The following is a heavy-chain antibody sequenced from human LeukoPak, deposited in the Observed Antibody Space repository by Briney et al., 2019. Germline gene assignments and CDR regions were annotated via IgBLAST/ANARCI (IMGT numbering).Heavy chain of an antibody. V-gene: IGHV3-30*04. CDR3: ARDWHSLDY. Sequence: GGSLRLSCAASGFTFSSHAMHWVRQAPGKGLEWVAVISYDGSNKYYADSVKGRFTISRDNSKNTLYLQMNSLRAEDTAVYYCARDWHSLDYWGQGTLVTVSS. J-gene: IGHJ4*02. CDR1: GFTFSSHA. CDR2: ISYDGSNK.